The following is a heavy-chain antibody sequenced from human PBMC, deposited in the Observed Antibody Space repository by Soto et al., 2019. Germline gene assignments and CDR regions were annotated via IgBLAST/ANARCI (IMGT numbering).Heavy chain of an antibody. CDR3: ARDFFLGGWPLDY. J-gene: IGHJ4*02. CDR1: GFTFSSYS. V-gene: IGHV3-21*01. CDR2: ISSSSSYI. Sequence: GGSLRLSCAASGFTFSSYSMNWVRQAPGKGLEWVSSISSSSSYIYYADSVKGRFTISRDNAKNSLYLQMNSLRAEDTAVYYCARDFFLGGWPLDYWGQGTLVTVSS. D-gene: IGHD6-19*01.